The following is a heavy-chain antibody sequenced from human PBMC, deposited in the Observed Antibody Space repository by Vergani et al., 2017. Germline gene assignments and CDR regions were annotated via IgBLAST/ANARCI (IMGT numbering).Heavy chain of an antibody. J-gene: IGHJ4*02. V-gene: IGHV4-39*01. Sequence: QLQLQESGPGLVKPSETLSLTCTVSGGSISSSSYYWGWIRQPPGKGLEWIGSIYYSGSTYYNPSLKSRVTISVDTSKNQFSLKLSSVTAADTAVYYCARAFEYYDFWSGYRGAFDYWGQGTLVTVSS. D-gene: IGHD3-3*01. CDR1: GGSISSSSYY. CDR2: IYYSGST. CDR3: ARAFEYYDFWSGYRGAFDY.